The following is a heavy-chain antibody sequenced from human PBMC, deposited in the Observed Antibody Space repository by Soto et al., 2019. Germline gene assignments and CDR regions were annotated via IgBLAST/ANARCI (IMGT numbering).Heavy chain of an antibody. CDR1: GFTFSDYF. J-gene: IGHJ6*03. Sequence: QVQLVESGGGLVRPGGSLRLSCAASGFTFSDYFMSWIRQAPGKGLEWVSYIGSSGSTIHYADSVKGRFTISRDNAKNSLYLQMNSLRAEYTAVYYCARVGDEWGYYYYMDVWGKGTTVTVSS. D-gene: IGHD3-16*01. CDR2: IGSSGSTI. V-gene: IGHV3-11*01. CDR3: ARVGDEWGYYYYMDV.